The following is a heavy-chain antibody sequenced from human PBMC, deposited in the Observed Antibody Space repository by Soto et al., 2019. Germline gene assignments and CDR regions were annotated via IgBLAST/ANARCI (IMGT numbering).Heavy chain of an antibody. CDR2: ISAYNGNT. D-gene: IGHD3-10*01. V-gene: IGHV1-18*04. Sequence: ASVKVYCKASGYTFTSYGISWVRQAPGQGLEWMGWISAYNGNTNYAQKLQGRVTMTTDTSTSTAYMELRSLRSDDTAVYYCARVRRDQITMVRGVEFDYWGQGTLVTVSS. CDR3: ARVRRDQITMVRGVEFDY. J-gene: IGHJ4*02. CDR1: GYTFTSYG.